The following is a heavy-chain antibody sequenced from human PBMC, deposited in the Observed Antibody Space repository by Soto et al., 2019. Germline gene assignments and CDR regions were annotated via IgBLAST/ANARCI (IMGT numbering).Heavy chain of an antibody. CDR2: IYYSGST. V-gene: IGHV4-59*11. CDR1: GDSIKTHY. J-gene: IGHJ4*02. Sequence: ETVSLTSIVTGDSIKTHYWSWIRQAPGKGLEWIGYIYYSGSTLYNPSLKRRVTISADTAKNQFSLRLTSLTAADTAVYYCASGSMAAFDNWGQGTLVTVSS. CDR3: ASGSMAAFDN. D-gene: IGHD2-2*03.